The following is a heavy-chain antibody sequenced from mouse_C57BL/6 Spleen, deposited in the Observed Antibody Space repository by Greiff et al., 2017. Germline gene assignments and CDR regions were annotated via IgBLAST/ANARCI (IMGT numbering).Heavy chain of an antibody. Sequence: VKLVESGAELARPGASVKMSCKASGYTFTSYTMHWVKQRPGQGLEWIGYINPSSGYTKYNQKFKDKATLTADKSSSTAYMQLSSLTSEDSAVYYCAKNWGGDAYWGQGTLVTVSA. V-gene: IGHV1-4*01. D-gene: IGHD4-1*01. J-gene: IGHJ3*01. CDR1: GYTFTSYT. CDR2: INPSSGYT. CDR3: AKNWGGDAY.